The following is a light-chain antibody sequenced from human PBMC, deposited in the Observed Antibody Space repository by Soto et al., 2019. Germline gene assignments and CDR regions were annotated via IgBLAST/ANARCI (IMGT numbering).Light chain of an antibody. CDR2: AAS. V-gene: IGKV1-5*01. J-gene: IGKJ5*01. CDR3: QQYDNLPSVT. CDR1: QSISSW. Sequence: DIQMTQSPSTLSASVGDRVTITCRASQSISSWLAWYQQKPGKAPKLLIYAASTLQSGVPSRFSGSGSGTDFTLTISCLQSEDIATYYCQQYDNLPSVTFGQGTRLEI.